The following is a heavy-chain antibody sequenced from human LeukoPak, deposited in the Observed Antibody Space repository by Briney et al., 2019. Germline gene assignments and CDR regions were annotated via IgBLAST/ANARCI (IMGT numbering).Heavy chain of an antibody. CDR3: ARVTGYRIEDYFDY. CDR1: GDSVSSNIAA. J-gene: IGHJ4*02. CDR2: TYYKSKWYN. D-gene: IGHD6-13*01. V-gene: IGHV6-1*01. Sequence: SQTLSLTCAISGDSVSSNIAAWHWIRQSPSRGLEWLGRTYYKSKWYNDYAVSVKSRITFNPDTSENQFSLHLNSVTPEDTAVYYCARVTGYRIEDYFDYWGQGTLVTVSS.